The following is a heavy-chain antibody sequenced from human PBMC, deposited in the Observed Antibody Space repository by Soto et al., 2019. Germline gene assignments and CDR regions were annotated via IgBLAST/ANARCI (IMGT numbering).Heavy chain of an antibody. D-gene: IGHD3-10*01. CDR3: ARGDRGGSGSPASYYYSGLDV. V-gene: IGHV3-23*01. CDR1: GFTFSSYA. CDR2: VSAGGDMT. J-gene: IGHJ6*02. Sequence: DVQLLESGGHLVQPGGSLRLFCAASGFTFSSYAMSWVRQAPGKGLEWVSSVSAGGDMTYYSDSVKGRFTISRDNSNNALFLQMNSLRNEDTALYYCARGDRGGSGSPASYYYSGLDVWGQGATVTVS.